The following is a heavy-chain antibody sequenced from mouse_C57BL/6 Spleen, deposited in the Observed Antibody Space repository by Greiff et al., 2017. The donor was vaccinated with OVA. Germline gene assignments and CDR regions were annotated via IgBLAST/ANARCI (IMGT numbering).Heavy chain of an antibody. CDR3: TTTVVPGAY. V-gene: IGHV14-4*01. D-gene: IGHD1-1*01. J-gene: IGHJ3*01. CDR2: IDPENGDT. Sequence: VQLQQSGAELVRPGASVKLSCTASGFNIKDDYMHWVKQRPEQGLEWIGWIDPENGDTEYASKFQGKATITADTSSNTAYLQLSSLTSEDTAVYYCTTTVVPGAYWGQGTLVTVSA. CDR1: GFNIKDDY.